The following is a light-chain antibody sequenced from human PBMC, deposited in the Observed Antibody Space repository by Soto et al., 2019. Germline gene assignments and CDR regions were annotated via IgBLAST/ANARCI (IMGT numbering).Light chain of an antibody. CDR1: SSDVGSYNL. CDR2: EVS. V-gene: IGLV2-23*02. CDR3: CSYAGSSTLT. Sequence: QSALTQPASVSGSPGQSITISCTGASSDVGSYNLVSWYQQHPGKAPKLMIYEVSKRPSGVSNRLSGSKSGTTASLTLSVLQAEDEDDYYCCSYAGSSTLTFGGGTKLTVL. J-gene: IGLJ2*01.